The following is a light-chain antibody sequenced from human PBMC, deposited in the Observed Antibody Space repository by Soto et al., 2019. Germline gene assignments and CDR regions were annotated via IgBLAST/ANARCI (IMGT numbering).Light chain of an antibody. Sequence: IVLTQSPATLSLSPGERATLSCRASQSVSSYLAWYQQKPGQAPRLLIYDASSRATGIPARFSGSGSGTDFTLTLSSLEPEDFAVYYCQQRSNWPLTFGGGTKVEIK. CDR2: DAS. CDR1: QSVSSY. CDR3: QQRSNWPLT. V-gene: IGKV3-11*01. J-gene: IGKJ4*01.